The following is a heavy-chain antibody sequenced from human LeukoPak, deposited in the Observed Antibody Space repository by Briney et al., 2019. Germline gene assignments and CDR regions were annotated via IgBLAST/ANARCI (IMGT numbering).Heavy chain of an antibody. CDR1: GFTFSGYS. J-gene: IGHJ4*02. V-gene: IGHV3-48*02. CDR2: IMSSGSPI. CDR3: VGDPDALDY. Sequence: PGGSLRLSCAASGFTFSGYSMNWVRQAPGKGLEWVSYIMSSGSPIFYADSVKGRFTISREDAKNSVYLQMNSLRDEDTAVYYCVGDPDALDYWGQGTLVTVSP.